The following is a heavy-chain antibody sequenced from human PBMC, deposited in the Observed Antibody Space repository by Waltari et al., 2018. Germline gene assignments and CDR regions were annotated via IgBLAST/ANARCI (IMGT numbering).Heavy chain of an antibody. V-gene: IGHV4-38-2*01. J-gene: IGHJ4*02. CDR1: GYSISSGYY. CDR3: ARLSGYEDY. D-gene: IGHD5-12*01. Sequence: QVQLQESGPGLVKPSETLSLTCAVSGYSISSGYYWGWIRQPPGKGLEWIGSIYHSGSTYYNPSLKSRVTISVDTSKNQFSLKLSSVIAADTAMYYCARLSGYEDYWGQGTLVTVSS. CDR2: IYHSGST.